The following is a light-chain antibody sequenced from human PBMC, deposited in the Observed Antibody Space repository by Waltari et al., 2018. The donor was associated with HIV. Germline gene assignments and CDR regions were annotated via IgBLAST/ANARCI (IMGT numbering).Light chain of an antibody. J-gene: IGLJ2*01. CDR1: SSDVGSYNL. Sequence: QSALTQPASVSGSPGPSITISCTGPSSDVGSYNLFSWYQQHPGKAPKLMIYEVSKRPSGVSNRFSGSKSGNTASLTISGLQAEDEADYYCCSYAGSSPVVFGGGTKLTVL. CDR2: EVS. CDR3: CSYAGSSPVV. V-gene: IGLV2-23*02.